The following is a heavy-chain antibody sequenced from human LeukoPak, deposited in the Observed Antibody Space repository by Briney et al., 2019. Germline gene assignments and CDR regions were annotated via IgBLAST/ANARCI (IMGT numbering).Heavy chain of an antibody. D-gene: IGHD3-16*02. CDR2: IYYSGST. J-gene: IGHJ4*02. CDR1: GGSISSYY. V-gene: IGHV4-59*01. Sequence: SETLSLTCTVSGGSISSYYWSWIRQPPGKGLEWIGYIYYSGSTNYNPPLKSRVTISVDTSKNQFSLKLSSVTAADTAVYYCARKRGLSIDYWGQGTLVTVSS. CDR3: ARKRGLSIDY.